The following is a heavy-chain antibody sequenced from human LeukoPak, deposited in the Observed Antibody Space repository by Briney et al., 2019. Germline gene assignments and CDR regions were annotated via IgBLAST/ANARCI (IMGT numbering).Heavy chain of an antibody. Sequence: PGRSLRLSCAASGFTFDDYAMHWVRQAPGKGLEWVSGISWNSRKMDYADSVRGRFTISRDNDKNSVYLQMNSLTAEDTALYYCAKDTGSSSSFFYLDVWGKGTAVTVSS. CDR2: ISWNSRKM. CDR1: GFTFDDYA. J-gene: IGHJ6*03. D-gene: IGHD6-6*01. CDR3: AKDTGSSSSFFYLDV. V-gene: IGHV3-9*01.